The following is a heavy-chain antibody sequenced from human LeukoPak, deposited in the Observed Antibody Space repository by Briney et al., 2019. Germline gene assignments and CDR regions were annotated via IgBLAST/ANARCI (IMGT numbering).Heavy chain of an antibody. CDR1: GGSFSGYY. D-gene: IGHD1-26*01. V-gene: IGHV4-34*01. CDR2: INHSGST. CDR3: ARASSFSGSYLYY. Sequence: PSETLSLTCAVYGGSFSGYYWSWIRQPPGKGLEWIGEINHSGSTNYNPSLKSRVTISVDTSKNQFSLKLSSVTAADTAVYYCARASSFSGSYLYYWGQGTLVTVSS. J-gene: IGHJ4*02.